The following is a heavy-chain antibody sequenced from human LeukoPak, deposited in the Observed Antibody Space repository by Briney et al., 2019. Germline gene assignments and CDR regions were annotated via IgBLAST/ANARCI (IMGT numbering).Heavy chain of an antibody. J-gene: IGHJ4*02. CDR2: LSSSGGGT. D-gene: IGHD2/OR15-2a*01. V-gene: IGHV3-23*01. CDR3: AKHYADTSTYSYFDL. CDR1: GFGFSRNG. Sequence: GGSLTLSCVASGFGFSRNGMSWVRQTPGKGLQWISSLSSSGGGTYYADSVNGRFTISRDNSKNILYLHMNSLTVEDSAVYYCAKHYADTSTYSYFDLWGQGTLVTVSS.